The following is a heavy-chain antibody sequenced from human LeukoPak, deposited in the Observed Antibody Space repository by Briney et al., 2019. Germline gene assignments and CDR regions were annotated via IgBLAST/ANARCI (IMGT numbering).Heavy chain of an antibody. D-gene: IGHD1-14*01. Sequence: ASVKVSCKASGGTFNSYAISWVRQAPGQGLEWMGRIIPILGITNYAQKFQGRVTITADKSTSTAYMELSSLTSEDTAVYYCARWGGTVGLDYWGQGTLVTVSS. CDR3: ARWGGTVGLDY. CDR2: IIPILGIT. V-gene: IGHV1-69*04. CDR1: GGTFNSYA. J-gene: IGHJ4*02.